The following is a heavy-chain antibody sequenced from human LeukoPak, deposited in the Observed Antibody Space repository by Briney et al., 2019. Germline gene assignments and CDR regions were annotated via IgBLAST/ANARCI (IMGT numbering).Heavy chain of an antibody. CDR1: GYTFTSYG. D-gene: IGHD5-18*01. CDR3: ARVWGRIQLLAAFYMDV. V-gene: IGHV1-18*01. CDR2: ISAYNGNT. Sequence: ASVKVSCKASGYTFTSYGISWVQQAPGQGLEWMGRISAYNGNTNYAQKLQGRVTMTTDTSTSTAYMELRSLRSDDTAVYYCARVWGRIQLLAAFYMDVWGKGTTVTVSS. J-gene: IGHJ6*03.